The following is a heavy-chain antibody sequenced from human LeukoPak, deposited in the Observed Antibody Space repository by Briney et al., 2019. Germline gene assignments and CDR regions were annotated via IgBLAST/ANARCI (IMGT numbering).Heavy chain of an antibody. CDR3: ARGGPYSRSWYQVLAFDY. CDR1: GYTFISYD. CDR2: ISAYNGNT. Sequence: KPGASVKVSCKASGYTFISYDINWVRQATGQGLEWMGWISAYNGNTNYAQKLQGRVTMTTDTSTSTAYMELRSLRSDDTAVYYCARGGPYSRSWYQVLAFDYWGQGTLVTVSS. V-gene: IGHV1-18*01. J-gene: IGHJ4*02. D-gene: IGHD6-13*01.